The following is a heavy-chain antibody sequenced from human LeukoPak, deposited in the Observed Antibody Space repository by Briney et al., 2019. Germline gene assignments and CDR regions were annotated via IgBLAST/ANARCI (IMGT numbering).Heavy chain of an antibody. CDR1: GYTFTSFD. D-gene: IGHD7-27*01. CDR2: MKSNNGHT. Sequence: GASMKVSCKASGYTFTSFDFNWVRQATGQGLEWMGWMKSNNGHTGYAQKCQGRVTMTRDTSIGTAYMELSSLTFEDTAVYYCARGHPNWGMVGYWGQGTLVTVSS. V-gene: IGHV1-8*01. J-gene: IGHJ4*02. CDR3: ARGHPNWGMVGY.